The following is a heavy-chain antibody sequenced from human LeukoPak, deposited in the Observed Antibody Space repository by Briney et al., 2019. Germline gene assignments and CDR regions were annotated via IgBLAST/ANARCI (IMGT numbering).Heavy chain of an antibody. D-gene: IGHD3-10*01. V-gene: IGHV4-34*01. CDR1: GASFSVNN. CDR3: ARYCGSENYCISY. Sequence: SETLSLTCAVHGASFSVNNWIWIRQPPGKGLEWIGEINHSGTITYKPSLKSRLTISADTSKNQFSLKLSSVTAADTAVYYCARYCGSENYCISYWGQGTLVTVSS. J-gene: IGHJ4*01. CDR2: INHSGTI.